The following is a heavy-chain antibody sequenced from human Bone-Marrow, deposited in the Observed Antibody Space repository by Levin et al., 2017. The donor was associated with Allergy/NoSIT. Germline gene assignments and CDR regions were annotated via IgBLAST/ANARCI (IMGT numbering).Heavy chain of an antibody. CDR1: GAPITSGDFF. V-gene: IGHV4-30-4*01. D-gene: IGHD3-16*01. J-gene: IGHJ4*01. Sequence: SQTLSLTCTVSGAPITSGDFFWTWIRQSPERGLEWLGYIYSTGTTYYNPSLKSPISLSVDTSKNQFSLRMTSVTAADTAVYYCAREGELATMFDYWGHGKLVTVSA. CDR3: AREGELATMFDY. CDR2: IYSTGTT.